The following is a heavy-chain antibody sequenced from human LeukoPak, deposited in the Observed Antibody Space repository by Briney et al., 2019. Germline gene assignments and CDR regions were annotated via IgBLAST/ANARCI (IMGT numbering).Heavy chain of an antibody. V-gene: IGHV3-23*01. CDR3: AKDNDPRAYSAYDSYDY. CDR1: GFTFTTYA. J-gene: IGHJ4*02. D-gene: IGHD5-12*01. CDR2: ISNTGDST. Sequence: GGSLRLSCAASGFTFTTYAMSWVRQAPGKGLEWVSAISNTGDSTYHADSVKGRFTISRDNSKNTLFLQMNSLRVEDTAVYYCAKDNDPRAYSAYDSYDYWGQGALVTVSS.